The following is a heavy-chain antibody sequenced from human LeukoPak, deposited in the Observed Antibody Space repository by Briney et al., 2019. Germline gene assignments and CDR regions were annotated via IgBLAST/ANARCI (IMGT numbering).Heavy chain of an antibody. V-gene: IGHV3-30*18. J-gene: IGHJ3*02. CDR1: GFTFSSYG. CDR2: VSYLGDDQ. D-gene: IGHD1-26*01. Sequence: GGSLRLSCAASGFTFSSYGIHWVRQSPGKGLEWVAVVSYLGDDQFYAESVKGRFTISRDNSKNTLYLQMNSLRGEDTAVYYCAKDYLGASHTFDIWGQGTMVTVSS. CDR3: AKDYLGASHTFDI.